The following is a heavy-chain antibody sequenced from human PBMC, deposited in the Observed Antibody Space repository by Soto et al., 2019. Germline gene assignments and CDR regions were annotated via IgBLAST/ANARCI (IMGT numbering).Heavy chain of an antibody. D-gene: IGHD6-13*01. CDR1: GYTFTSYY. CDR3: ARDPGIAAAGTHYYGMDV. Sequence: ASVKVSCKASGYTFTSYYMHWVRQAPGQGLEWMGMINPSGGSTSYAQKFQGRVTMTRDTSTSTVYMELSSLRSEDTAVYYCARDPGIAAAGTHYYGMDVWGQGTTVTVSS. J-gene: IGHJ6*02. V-gene: IGHV1-46*01. CDR2: INPSGGST.